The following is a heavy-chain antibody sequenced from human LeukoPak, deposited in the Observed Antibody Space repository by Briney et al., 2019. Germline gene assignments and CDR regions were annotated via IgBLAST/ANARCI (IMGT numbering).Heavy chain of an antibody. CDR3: ARNYDFWSGYSHDAFDI. V-gene: IGHV4-4*07. J-gene: IGHJ3*02. D-gene: IGHD3-3*01. CDR1: GGSISSYY. Sequence: PSETLSLTCTVSGGSISSYYWSWIRQPAGKGLEWIGRIYTSGSTDYNPSLKSRVTMSVDTSKNQFSLKLSSVTAADTAVYYCARNYDFWSGYSHDAFDIWGQGTMVTVSS. CDR2: IYTSGST.